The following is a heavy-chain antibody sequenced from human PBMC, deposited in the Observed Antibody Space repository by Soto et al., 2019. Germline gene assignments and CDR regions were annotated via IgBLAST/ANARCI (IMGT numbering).Heavy chain of an antibody. Sequence: LRLSCAASGFTFSGSAMHWVRQASGKGLEWVGRIRSKANSYATAYAASVKGRFTISRDDSKNTAYLQMNSLKTEDTAVYYCTTGLTYYDFWSGFSPSSDFDYWGQGTLVTVSS. CDR3: TTGLTYYDFWSGFSPSSDFDY. CDR1: GFTFSGSA. V-gene: IGHV3-73*01. J-gene: IGHJ4*02. D-gene: IGHD3-3*01. CDR2: IRSKANSYAT.